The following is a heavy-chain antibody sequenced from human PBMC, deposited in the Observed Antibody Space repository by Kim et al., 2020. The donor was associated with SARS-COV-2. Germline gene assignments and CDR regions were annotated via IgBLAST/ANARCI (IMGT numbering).Heavy chain of an antibody. V-gene: IGHV1-8*01. CDR2: MNPNSGNT. D-gene: IGHD2-2*03. CDR1: GYTFTSYD. CDR3: ARGRGYCSSTSCYGTWFDP. J-gene: IGHJ5*02. Sequence: ASVKVSCKASGYTFTSYDINWVRQATGQGLEWMGWMNPNSGNTGYAQKFQGRVTMTRNTSISTAYMELSSLRSEDTAVYYCARGRGYCSSTSCYGTWFDPWGQGTLVTVSS.